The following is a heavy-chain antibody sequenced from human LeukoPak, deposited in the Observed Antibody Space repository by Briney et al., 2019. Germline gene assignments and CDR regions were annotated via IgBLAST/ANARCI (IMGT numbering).Heavy chain of an antibody. D-gene: IGHD3-22*01. CDR3: AKSLTMIAYGMDV. CDR1: GGSISSYY. Sequence: SETLSLTCTVSGGSISSYYWSWIRQPPGKGLEWIGYIYYSGSTNYNPSLKSRVTISVDTSKNQFSLKLSSVTAADTAVYYCAKSLTMIAYGMDVWGQGTTVTVSS. J-gene: IGHJ6*02. CDR2: IYYSGST. V-gene: IGHV4-59*08.